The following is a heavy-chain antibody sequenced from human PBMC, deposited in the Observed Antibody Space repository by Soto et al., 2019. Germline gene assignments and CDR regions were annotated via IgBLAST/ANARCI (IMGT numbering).Heavy chain of an antibody. J-gene: IGHJ4*02. V-gene: IGHV1-8*01. CDR2: MNPNSGNT. CDR1: GYTFTSYD. CDR3: ARGYDFWSGYYY. Sequence: ASVKVSCKASGYTFTSYDINWVRQATGQGLEWMGWMNPNSGNTGYAQKFQGRVTMTRNTSISTAYMELSSLRSEDTAVYYCARGYDFWSGYYYWGQGTLVTVSS. D-gene: IGHD3-3*01.